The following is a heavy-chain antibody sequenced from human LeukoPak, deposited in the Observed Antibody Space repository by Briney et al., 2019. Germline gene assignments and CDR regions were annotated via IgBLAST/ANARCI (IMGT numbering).Heavy chain of an antibody. D-gene: IGHD6-13*01. CDR1: GFTFSSYW. V-gene: IGHV3-7*03. CDR2: IKQDGSEK. CDR3: AKDHSCSWYLTGYYYYYMDV. Sequence: GGSLRLSCAASGFTFSSYWMSWVRQAPGKGLEWVANIKQDGSEKYYVDSVKGRFTISRDNAKNSLYLQMNSLRAEDTAVYYCAKDHSCSWYLTGYYYYYMDVWGKGTTVTISS. J-gene: IGHJ6*03.